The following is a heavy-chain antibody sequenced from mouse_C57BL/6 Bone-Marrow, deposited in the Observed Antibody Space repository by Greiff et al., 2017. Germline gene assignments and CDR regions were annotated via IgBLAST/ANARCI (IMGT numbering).Heavy chain of an antibody. CDR1: CYPFPSYW. CDR2: IHPNSGST. Sequence: VQLQQPGAELVKPGASVKVSFKASCYPFPSYWMHWVEQRPGQGLEWIGMIHPNSGSTNYNEKFKSKATLTVDKSSSTAYMQLSSLTSEDSAVYYCARGGYVWFAYWGQGTLVTVSA. V-gene: IGHV1-64*01. CDR3: ARGGYVWFAY. J-gene: IGHJ3*01. D-gene: IGHD3-1*01.